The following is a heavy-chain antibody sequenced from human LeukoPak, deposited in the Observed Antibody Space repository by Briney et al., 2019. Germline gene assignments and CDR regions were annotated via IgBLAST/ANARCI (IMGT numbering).Heavy chain of an antibody. CDR1: GFTFSSYE. V-gene: IGHV3-48*03. CDR3: ARERGNSYGYDY. D-gene: IGHD5-18*01. Sequence: PGGSLRLSCAASGFTFSSYEMNWVRQAPGKGLECVSYISSSGSTIYYADSVKGRFTISRDNAKNSLYLQMNSLRAEDTAVYYCARERGNSYGYDYWGQGTLVTVSS. CDR2: ISSSGSTI. J-gene: IGHJ4*02.